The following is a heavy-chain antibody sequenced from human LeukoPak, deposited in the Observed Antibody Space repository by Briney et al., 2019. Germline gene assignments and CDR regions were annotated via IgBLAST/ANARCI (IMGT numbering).Heavy chain of an antibody. CDR1: GDSISSGDYY. CDR2: IYSSGNT. Sequence: SETLSLTCTVSGDSISSGDYYWSWIRQPAGKGLEWIGRIYSSGNTNYNPSLKSRVTMSIDTSKNQFSLKLSSVTAADTAAYYCAREDYYGSGSYYNPFPSLWGQGTLVTVSS. CDR3: AREDYYGSGSYYNPFPSL. D-gene: IGHD3-10*01. V-gene: IGHV4-61*02. J-gene: IGHJ4*02.